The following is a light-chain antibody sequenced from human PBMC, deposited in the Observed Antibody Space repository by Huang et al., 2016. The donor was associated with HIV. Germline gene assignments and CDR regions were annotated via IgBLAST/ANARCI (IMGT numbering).Light chain of an antibody. V-gene: IGKV1-9*01. CDR3: QQLNSYPLT. CDR1: QGISSY. CDR2: AAS. J-gene: IGKJ4*01. Sequence: IHLTQSPTSLSASVGDRVTITCRASQGISSYLAWYQQKPGKAPKHLIYAASTLQRGVPSRCSGRGSGTEFTLTISSLQPEDFATYYCQQLNSYPLTVGGGTKVEIK.